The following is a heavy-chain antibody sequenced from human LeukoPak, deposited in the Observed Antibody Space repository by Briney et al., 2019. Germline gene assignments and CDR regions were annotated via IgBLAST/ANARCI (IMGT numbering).Heavy chain of an antibody. CDR2: IIPIFGTA. V-gene: IGHV1-69*13. Sequence: SVKVSCKASGGTFSSHAISWVRQAPGQGLEWMGGIIPIFGTANYAQKFQGRVTITADESTSTAYMELSSLRSEDTAVYYCAREWVDYGGNSYYFDYWGQGTLVTVSS. D-gene: IGHD4-23*01. CDR1: GGTFSSHA. J-gene: IGHJ4*02. CDR3: AREWVDYGGNSYYFDY.